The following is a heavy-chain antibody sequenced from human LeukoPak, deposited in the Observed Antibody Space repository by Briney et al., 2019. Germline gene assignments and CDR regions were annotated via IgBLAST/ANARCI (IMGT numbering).Heavy chain of an antibody. J-gene: IGHJ4*02. CDR2: TLSGGRT. CDR3: ARWGHFDSSGYFVVDY. V-gene: IGHV4-59*01. D-gene: IGHD3-22*01. CDR1: DGSIRNFY. Sequence: SETLSLTCTVSDGSIRNFYWTWFRQPQGKRLEWIGHTLSGGRTDSNPSPESRVTISIATSKTQFSLTLRSVTATDTAVYYCARWGHFDSSGYFVVDYWGQGALVTVSS.